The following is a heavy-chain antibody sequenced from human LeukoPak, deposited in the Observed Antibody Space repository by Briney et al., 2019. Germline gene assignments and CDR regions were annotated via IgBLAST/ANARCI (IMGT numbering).Heavy chain of an antibody. CDR3: AREGGYDFWSAVMDV. J-gene: IGHJ6*02. V-gene: IGHV3-21*01. CDR1: GFTFSSYS. Sequence: GGSLRLSCAASGFTFSSYSMNWVRRAPGKGLEWVSSISSSSSYIYYADSVKGRFTISRDNAKNSLYLQMNSLRAEDTAVYYCAREGGYDFWSAVMDVWGQETTVTVSS. D-gene: IGHD3-3*01. CDR2: ISSSSSYI.